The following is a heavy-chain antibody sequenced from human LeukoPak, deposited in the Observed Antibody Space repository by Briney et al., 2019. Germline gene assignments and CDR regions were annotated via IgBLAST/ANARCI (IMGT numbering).Heavy chain of an antibody. CDR2: IYYSGST. V-gene: IGHV4-39*01. CDR1: SGSISSSSYY. Sequence: SETLSLTCTVSSGSISSSSYYWGWVRQPPGKGPEWIGTIYYSGSTYYNPSLKSRVTISVDTSKNQFSLNLSSVTAADTAVYYCARLNAWFDPWGQGTLVTVSS. J-gene: IGHJ5*02. CDR3: ARLNAWFDP.